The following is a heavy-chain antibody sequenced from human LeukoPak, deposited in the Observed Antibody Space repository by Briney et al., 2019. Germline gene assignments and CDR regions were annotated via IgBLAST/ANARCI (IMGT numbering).Heavy chain of an antibody. Sequence: GASVKVSYKASGYTFTSYYMHWGRQAPGKGLEWMGGFDPEDGETIYAQKFQGRVTMTEDTSTDTAYMELSSLRSEDTAVYYCATGGGSYPTNGYYYYYGMDVWGQGTTVTVSS. D-gene: IGHD1-26*01. CDR1: GYTFTSYY. CDR3: ATGGGSYPTNGYYYYYGMDV. J-gene: IGHJ6*02. CDR2: FDPEDGET. V-gene: IGHV1-24*01.